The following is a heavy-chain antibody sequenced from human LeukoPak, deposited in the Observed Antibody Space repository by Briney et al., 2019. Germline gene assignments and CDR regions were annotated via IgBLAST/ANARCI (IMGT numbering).Heavy chain of an antibody. CDR2: IWYDGSNK. D-gene: IGHD3-10*01. CDR1: GFTFSSYG. Sequence: GGSLRLSCAASGFTFSSYGMHWVRQAPGKGLEWVAVIWYDGSNKYYADSVKGRFTISRDNSKNTLYLQMNSLRAEDTAIYYCASWMTMVRGVYYYYGMDVWGQGTTVTVSS. J-gene: IGHJ6*02. CDR3: ASWMTMVRGVYYYYGMDV. V-gene: IGHV3-33*01.